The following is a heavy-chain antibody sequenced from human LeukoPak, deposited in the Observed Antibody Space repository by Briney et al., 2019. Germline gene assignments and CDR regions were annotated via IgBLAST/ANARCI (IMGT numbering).Heavy chain of an antibody. J-gene: IGHJ3*02. CDR1: GFTSSSYW. Sequence: GGSLRLSCAASGFTSSSYWMSWVRQAPGKGLEWVANIKQDGREKSYVDSVKGRFTISRDNAKNSLYLQMNSLRAEDTAVYYCATSQSTSGQYGNAFDTWGQGTMVAVSS. CDR2: IKQDGREK. V-gene: IGHV3-7*01. CDR3: ATSQSTSGQYGNAFDT. D-gene: IGHD2-15*01.